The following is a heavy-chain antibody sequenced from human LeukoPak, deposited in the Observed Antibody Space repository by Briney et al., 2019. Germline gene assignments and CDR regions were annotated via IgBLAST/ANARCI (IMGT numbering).Heavy chain of an antibody. CDR1: GGSISSGDYY. CDR2: IYYSGST. Sequence: SQPLSLTCTVSGGSISSGDYYWRWIRPPPGKGLEWIVYIYYSGSTYYNPSLKSRVTISVDTSKNQFSLKLSSVTAADTAVYYCAREYSGSRLHYDYWGQGTLVTVSS. V-gene: IGHV4-30-4*01. CDR3: AREYSGSRLHYDY. D-gene: IGHD1-26*01. J-gene: IGHJ4*02.